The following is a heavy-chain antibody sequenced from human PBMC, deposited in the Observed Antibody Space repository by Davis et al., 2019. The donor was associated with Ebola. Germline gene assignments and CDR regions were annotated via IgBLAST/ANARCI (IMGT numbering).Heavy chain of an antibody. Sequence: MPSETLSLTCAVYGGSLSVYYWSWIRQPPGKGLEWIGEINHSGSTNYNPSLKSRVTISVDTSKNQFSLKLSSVTAADTAVYYCARVRGYSYIDYWGQGTLVTVSS. D-gene: IGHD5-18*01. CDR2: INHSGST. CDR3: ARVRGYSYIDY. CDR1: GGSLSVYY. J-gene: IGHJ4*02. V-gene: IGHV4-34*01.